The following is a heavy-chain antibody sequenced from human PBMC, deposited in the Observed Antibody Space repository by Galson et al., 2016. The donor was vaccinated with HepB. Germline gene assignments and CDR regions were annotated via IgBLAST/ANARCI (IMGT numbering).Heavy chain of an antibody. D-gene: IGHD3-22*01. V-gene: IGHV4-39*01. CDR2: IFYTGSS. J-gene: IGHJ4*02. CDR1: GDSMRGSNYY. CDR3: ARGLLNYFDSSGYYSQLDY. Sequence: SETLSLTCTVSGDSMRGSNYYWGWIRQPPGKGLEWIGTIFYTGSSYYNPSLKSRVSISVDTSRNQFSLKLRSVTASDTSVYFCARGLLNYFDSSGYYSQLDYWGQGTLVTVSS.